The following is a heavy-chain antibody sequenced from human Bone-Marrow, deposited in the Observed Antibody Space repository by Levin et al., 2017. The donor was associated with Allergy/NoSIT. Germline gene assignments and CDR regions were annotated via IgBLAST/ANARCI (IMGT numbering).Heavy chain of an antibody. CDR2: ITDNGIST. Sequence: GGSLRLSCAASGFTFSNYAMNWVRQAPGKGLEWVSVITDNGISTVHADSVQGRFSISRDNSRNTLYLQMNNLRGEDTAIYYCVKRYCSGGACSPRGMDVWGQGTTVTVSS. V-gene: IGHV3-23*01. CDR3: VKRYCSGGACSPRGMDV. CDR1: GFTFSNYA. D-gene: IGHD2-15*01. J-gene: IGHJ6*02.